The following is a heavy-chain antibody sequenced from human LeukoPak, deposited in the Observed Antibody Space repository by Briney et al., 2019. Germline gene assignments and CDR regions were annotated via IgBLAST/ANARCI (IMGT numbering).Heavy chain of an antibody. CDR2: ISYDGSNK. CDR3: ARSQGIAAANWFDP. J-gene: IGHJ5*02. V-gene: IGHV3-30-3*01. CDR1: GFTFSSYA. Sequence: PGGSLRLSCAASGFTFSSYAMHWVRQAPGKGLEWVAVISYDGSNKYYADSVKGRFTISRDNSKNTLYLQMNSLRAEDTAVYYCARSQGIAAANWFDPWGQGTLVTVSS. D-gene: IGHD6-13*01.